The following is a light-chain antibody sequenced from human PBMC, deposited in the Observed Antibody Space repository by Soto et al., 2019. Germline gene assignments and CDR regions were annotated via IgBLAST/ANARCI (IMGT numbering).Light chain of an antibody. V-gene: IGKV1-39*01. J-gene: IGKJ5*01. Sequence: DMEMTQSPSSLSASVGDVVTMTCLASQSISNYLNWYQQKPGKAPKLLIYAASSLQSGVPSRFSGSGSGTDFTLTISSLQPEDFATYYCQQSYSTLITFGQGTRLEI. CDR3: QQSYSTLIT. CDR2: AAS. CDR1: QSISNY.